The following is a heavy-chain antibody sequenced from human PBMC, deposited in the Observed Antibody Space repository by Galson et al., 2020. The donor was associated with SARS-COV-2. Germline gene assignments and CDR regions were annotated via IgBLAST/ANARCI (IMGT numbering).Heavy chain of an antibody. CDR2: IWYEGSNK. D-gene: IGHD6-19*01. J-gene: IGHJ4*02. CDR3: ERDLGVDGGGDY. V-gene: IGHV3-33*01. CDR1: GFTFSSHG. Sequence: GESLKISCAASGFTFSSHGMHWVRQAPGKGLEWVAVIWYEGSNKYYADSATGRFTITRDNSKNTLYLQMHSLRVEDTAVYDCERDLGVDGGGDYWGQGTLVTVSS.